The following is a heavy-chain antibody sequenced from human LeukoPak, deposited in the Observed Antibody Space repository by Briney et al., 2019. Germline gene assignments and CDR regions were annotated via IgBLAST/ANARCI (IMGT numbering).Heavy chain of an antibody. CDR2: IYYSGST. D-gene: IGHD6-25*01. V-gene: IGHV4-59*11. CDR1: GGSISSHY. Sequence: SETLSLTCTVSGGSISSHYWSWIRQPPGKGLEWIGYIYYSGSTNYNPSLESRVTISVDTSKNQFSLKLSSVTAADTAVYYCARDSGNDAFDIWGQGTMVTVSS. J-gene: IGHJ3*02. CDR3: ARDSGNDAFDI.